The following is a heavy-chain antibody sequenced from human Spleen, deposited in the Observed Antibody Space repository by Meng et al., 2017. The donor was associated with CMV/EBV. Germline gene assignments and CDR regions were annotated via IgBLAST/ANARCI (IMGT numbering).Heavy chain of an antibody. V-gene: IGHV4-39*07. Sequence: SETLSLTCTVSGGSISSNTYYWGWIRQPPGKGLEWIGSIYNSGSTHYNPSLKSRVTISVVTSKNQFFLELTSVTAADTAVYYCASGQIRHDYWGQGTLVTVSS. CDR3: ASGQIRHDY. J-gene: IGHJ4*02. CDR1: GGSISSNTYY. CDR2: IYNSGST.